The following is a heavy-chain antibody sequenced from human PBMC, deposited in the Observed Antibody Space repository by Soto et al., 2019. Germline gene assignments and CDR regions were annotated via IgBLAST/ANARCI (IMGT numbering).Heavy chain of an antibody. D-gene: IGHD1-7*01. J-gene: IGHJ4*02. CDR2: IYHSGRT. Sequence: PSETLSLTCTVSGDSTSSRPYFWGHIRQPPGKGLEWIGNIYHSGRTYYNSSLKSRVFMSVDTSRNQFSMRLTSVTAADTAVYYCASRDPGTSVDYWGQGTLVTVSS. V-gene: IGHV4-39*01. CDR1: GDSTSSRPYF. CDR3: ASRDPGTSVDY.